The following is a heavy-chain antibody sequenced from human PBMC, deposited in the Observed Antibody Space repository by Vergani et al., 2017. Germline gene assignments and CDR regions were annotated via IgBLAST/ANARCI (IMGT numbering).Heavy chain of an antibody. CDR3: ARVRRDVYNLSFDY. D-gene: IGHD5-24*01. Sequence: QVQLVQSGAEVKKPGASVKVSCKASGYTFTSYYMHWVRQAPGQGLEWMGWVSAYNGNTNYTRKFQDRVTMTTDASTTTAYLELRSLRSDDTALYYCARVRRDVYNLSFDYWGQGILVTVSS. CDR1: GYTFTSYY. V-gene: IGHV1-18*04. CDR2: VSAYNGNT. J-gene: IGHJ4*02.